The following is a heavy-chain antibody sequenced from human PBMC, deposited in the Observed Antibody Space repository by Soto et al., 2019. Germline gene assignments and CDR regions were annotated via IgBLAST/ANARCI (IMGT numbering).Heavy chain of an antibody. J-gene: IGHJ4*02. V-gene: IGHV3-30-3*01. CDR3: AREEGDSSSWYFDY. Sequence: QVQLVESGAGVVQPGRSLRLSCAASGFTFSSYAMHWVRQAPGKGLEWVAVISYDGSNKYYADSVKGRFTISRDNSKNTLYLQMNSLRAEDTAVYYCAREEGDSSSWYFDYWGQGTLVTVSS. CDR1: GFTFSSYA. D-gene: IGHD6-13*01. CDR2: ISYDGSNK.